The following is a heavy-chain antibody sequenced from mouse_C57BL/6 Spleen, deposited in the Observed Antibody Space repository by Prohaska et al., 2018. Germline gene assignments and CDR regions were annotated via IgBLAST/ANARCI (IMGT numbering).Heavy chain of an antibody. Sequence: HGKSLEWIGDINPNNGGTSYNQKFKGKATLTVDKSSSTAYMELRSLTSEDSAVYYCARAGSSPYYAMDYWGQGTSVTVSS. V-gene: IGHV1-26*01. CDR3: ARAGSSPYYAMDY. CDR2: INPNNGGT. J-gene: IGHJ4*01. D-gene: IGHD1-1*01.